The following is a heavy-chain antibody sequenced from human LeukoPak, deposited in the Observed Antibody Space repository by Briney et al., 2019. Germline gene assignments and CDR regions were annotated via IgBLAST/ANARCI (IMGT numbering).Heavy chain of an antibody. D-gene: IGHD6-13*01. CDR1: GFTFSGSA. V-gene: IGHV3-73*01. J-gene: IGHJ4*02. Sequence: GSLRLSCAASGFTFSGSAIHWVRQASGKGLEWVGRISNRANSYATAYAASVKGRFTISRDDSKNTAYLQMNSLTTEDTAVYYCTSPTTAPGTTQSGGWGQGTLVTVSS. CDR3: TSPTTAPGTTQSGG. CDR2: ISNRANSYAT.